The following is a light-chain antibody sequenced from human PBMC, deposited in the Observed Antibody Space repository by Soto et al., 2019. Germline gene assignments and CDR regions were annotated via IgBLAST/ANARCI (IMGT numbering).Light chain of an antibody. CDR1: QSISTW. V-gene: IGKV1-5*03. CDR2: KAS. CDR3: QQYNTYPLT. Sequence: DIQMTQSPSTLSASVGDRVTLTCRASQSISTWLAWYQQKPGKAPKLLIYKASNLEGGVPSRFSGSGSGTEFTITISSLQADDFATYYCQQYNTYPLTFGGGTTVEIK. J-gene: IGKJ4*01.